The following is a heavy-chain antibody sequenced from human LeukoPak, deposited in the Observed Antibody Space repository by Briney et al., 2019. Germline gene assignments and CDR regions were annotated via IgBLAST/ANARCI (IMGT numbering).Heavy chain of an antibody. J-gene: IGHJ3*02. CDR1: GGSISSYY. CDR3: ARVGIADAFDI. D-gene: IGHD6-13*01. V-gene: IGHV4-59*01. Sequence: SETLSLTCTVSGGSISSYYWSWLRQHPGEGLEWIGYIYYSGSTNYNPSLKSRVTISVDTSKNQFSLKLSSVTAADTAVYYCARVGIADAFDIWGQGTMVTVSS. CDR2: IYYSGST.